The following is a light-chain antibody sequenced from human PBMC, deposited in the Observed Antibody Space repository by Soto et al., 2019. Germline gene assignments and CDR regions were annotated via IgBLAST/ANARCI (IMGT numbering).Light chain of an antibody. CDR1: QSVTNSF. V-gene: IGKV3D-20*02. CDR3: QQRNDWRRGT. Sequence: EIVLAQSPGTLSLSPGERATLSCRASQSVTNSFLAWYQQKPGQAPRLLIYGASRRATGIPDRFTGSGSGTDFTLTISRLEPEDFAVYYCQQRNDWRRGTFGQGTRLEIK. J-gene: IGKJ5*01. CDR2: GAS.